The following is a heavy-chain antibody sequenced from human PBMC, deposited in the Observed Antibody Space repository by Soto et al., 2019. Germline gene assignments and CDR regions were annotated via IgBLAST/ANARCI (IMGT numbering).Heavy chain of an antibody. CDR3: ARAPSGSYPEFDY. V-gene: IGHV3-30-3*01. CDR1: GFIFSSYT. Sequence: GGSLRLSCAASGFIFSSYTMHWVRQSPGKGLEWVGVITYDGSNQYYADSVKGRFTISRDNSRNMLFLQMNSLRPDDTAVYYCARAPSGSYPEFDYWGQGTLVTVSS. CDR2: ITYDGSNQ. J-gene: IGHJ4*02. D-gene: IGHD1-26*01.